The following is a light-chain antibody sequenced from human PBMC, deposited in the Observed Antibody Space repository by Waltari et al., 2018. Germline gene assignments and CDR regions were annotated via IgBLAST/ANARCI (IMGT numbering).Light chain of an antibody. V-gene: IGLV2-14*01. J-gene: IGLJ1*01. CDR1: DRHVAAYHF. CDR2: EVS. Sequence: QSALTQPASVSVSPGQSHTISCAGTDRHVAAYHFVSWYQQHPGKAPHLIIYEVSNRPSGISNRFSASKSGNTASLTISGLQAEDEADYYCSSYTTSSAPGVFGTGTRVTVL. CDR3: SSYTTSSAPGV.